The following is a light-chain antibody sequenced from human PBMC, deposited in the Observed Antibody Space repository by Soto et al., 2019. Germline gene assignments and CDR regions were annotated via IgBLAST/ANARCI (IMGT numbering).Light chain of an antibody. CDR1: QDISNW. J-gene: IGKJ2*01. Sequence: DIPMTQSPPSVSASVGDRVTITCRASQDISNWLAWHQQKPGKAPKLLISTATTLQSGVPSRFSGSGSGTDFSLTISSLQPEDFATYFCQQANSFPHTFGQGTKLEI. CDR2: TAT. CDR3: QQANSFPHT. V-gene: IGKV1-12*01.